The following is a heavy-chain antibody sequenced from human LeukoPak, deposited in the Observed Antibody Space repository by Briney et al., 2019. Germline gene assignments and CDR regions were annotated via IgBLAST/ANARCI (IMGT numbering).Heavy chain of an antibody. V-gene: IGHV4-31*03. J-gene: IGHJ4*02. CDR3: ARAGYYDFWSGYYQVGYFDY. CDR1: GGSISSGGYY. CDR2: IYYSGST. D-gene: IGHD3-3*01. Sequence: PSQTLSLTCTVSGGSISSGGYYWSWIRQHPGKGLEWIGYIYYSGSTYYNPSLKSRVTISVDTSKNQFSLKLSSVTAADTAAYYCARAGYYDFWSGYYQVGYFDYWGQGTLVTVSS.